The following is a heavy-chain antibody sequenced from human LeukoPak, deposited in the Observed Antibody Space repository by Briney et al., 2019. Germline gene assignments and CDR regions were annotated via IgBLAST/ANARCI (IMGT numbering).Heavy chain of an antibody. D-gene: IGHD3-22*01. CDR3: AREALYDSSSSLGAFDI. CDR1: GFTFTDSW. J-gene: IGHJ3*02. CDR2: VNTIGNST. Sequence: QPGGSLRLSCAASGFTFTDSWMHWVRQAPGKGLMWVARVNTIGNSTIYADSVKGRFDVSRDNTKNDVYLQMNGLSFDDTGVYYCAREALYDSSSSLGAFDIWGHGTMVTVSS. V-gene: IGHV3-74*01.